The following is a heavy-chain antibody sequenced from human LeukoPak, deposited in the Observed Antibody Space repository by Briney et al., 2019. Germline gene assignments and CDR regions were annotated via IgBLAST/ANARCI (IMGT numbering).Heavy chain of an antibody. V-gene: IGHV4-4*07. Sequence: PSETLSLTCTVSGGSINTYHWSWIRQPAVKGLEWIGHIYSSGDTDYNPSLKSRVTMSVDKSSNEVSLQLTSVTAADTAVYYCARDLRYCSGSTCHSGFDSWGQGTLVTVSS. CDR3: ARDLRYCSGSTCHSGFDS. CDR2: IYSSGDT. J-gene: IGHJ4*02. CDR1: GGSINTYH. D-gene: IGHD2-8*02.